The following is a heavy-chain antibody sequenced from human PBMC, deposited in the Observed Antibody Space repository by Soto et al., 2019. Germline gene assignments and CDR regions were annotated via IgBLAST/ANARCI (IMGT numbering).Heavy chain of an antibody. CDR1: GYTFTSYY. CDR2: INPSGGST. CDR3: ARGEWLQDY. J-gene: IGHJ4*02. D-gene: IGHD3-3*01. V-gene: IGHV1-46*01. Sequence: ASVKVSCKASGYTFTSYYMHWVRKAPRKGLEWMGIINPSGGSTSYAQKFQGRVTMTRDTSTSTVYMELSSLSSEDTAVYYCARGEWLQDYWGQGTLVTVSS.